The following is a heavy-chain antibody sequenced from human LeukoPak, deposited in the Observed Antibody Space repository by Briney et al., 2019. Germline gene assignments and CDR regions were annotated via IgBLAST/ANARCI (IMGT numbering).Heavy chain of an antibody. CDR1: GFTVSSNY. J-gene: IGHJ4*02. CDR2: IYSGVST. CDR3: ATNYDFWSGYYMEFDY. V-gene: IGHV3-66*02. Sequence: PGGSLRLSCAASGFTVSSNYMSWVRQAPGKGLEWVSVIYSGVSTYYANSVKGRFTISRDNSKNPLYLEMNSLRAEDTAVYYCATNYDFWSGYYMEFDYWGQGTLVTVSS. D-gene: IGHD3-3*01.